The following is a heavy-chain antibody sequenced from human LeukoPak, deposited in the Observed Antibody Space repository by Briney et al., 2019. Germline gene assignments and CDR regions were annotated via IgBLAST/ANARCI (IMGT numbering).Heavy chain of an antibody. V-gene: IGHV3-30*02. D-gene: IGHD1-26*01. Sequence: GGSLRLSCAASGFTFSSYGMHWVRQAPGKGLEWVAFIRYDGSNKYYADSVKGRFTISRDNSKNTLYLQMNSLRAEDTAVYYCAKVGVGATYYYYYYMDVWGKGTTVTISS. CDR3: AKVGVGATYYYYYYMDV. CDR2: IRYDGSNK. J-gene: IGHJ6*03. CDR1: GFTFSSYG.